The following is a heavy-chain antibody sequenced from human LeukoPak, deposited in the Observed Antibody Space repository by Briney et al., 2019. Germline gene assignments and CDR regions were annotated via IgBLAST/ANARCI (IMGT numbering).Heavy chain of an antibody. J-gene: IGHJ4*02. CDR3: ARWAYYDILTGYSPPGDF. CDR2: IYRSGRT. Sequence: SGTLSLTCAVSGGSISSSNWWSWVRQPPGKGLEWIGEIYRSGRTNYNPSLKSRVIISVDKSKNQFSLKLSSVTAADTAVYYCARWAYYDILTGYSPPGDFWGQGTLVTVSS. CDR1: GGSISSSNW. V-gene: IGHV4-4*02. D-gene: IGHD3-9*01.